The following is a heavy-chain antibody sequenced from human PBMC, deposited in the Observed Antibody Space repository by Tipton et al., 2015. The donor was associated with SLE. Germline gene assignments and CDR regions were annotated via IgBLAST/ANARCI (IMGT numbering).Heavy chain of an antibody. J-gene: IGHJ4*02. D-gene: IGHD6-6*01. Sequence: GSLRLSCAASGFTFSSYAMHWVRQAPGKGLEWVAFIRYDGSNKYYADSVKGRFTISRDNSKNTLYLQMNSLRAEDTAVYYCAKDLRPSYSSSHLNYFDYWGQGTLVTVSS. V-gene: IGHV3-30*02. CDR2: IRYDGSNK. CDR3: AKDLRPSYSSSHLNYFDY. CDR1: GFTFSSYA.